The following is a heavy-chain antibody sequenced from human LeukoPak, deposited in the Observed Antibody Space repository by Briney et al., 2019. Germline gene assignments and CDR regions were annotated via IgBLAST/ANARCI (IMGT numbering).Heavy chain of an antibody. J-gene: IGHJ4*02. Sequence: PGGSLRLSCAASGFTFSNYWVHWVRQAPGMGLVWVSRINPDGTTTSYADSVKGRFTIPRDNAKNTLYLQMNSLRAEDTAVYYCARGYSGSYRIDYWGQGTLVTVSS. V-gene: IGHV3-74*01. CDR3: ARGYSGSYRIDY. CDR1: GFTFSNYW. CDR2: INPDGTTT. D-gene: IGHD1-26*01.